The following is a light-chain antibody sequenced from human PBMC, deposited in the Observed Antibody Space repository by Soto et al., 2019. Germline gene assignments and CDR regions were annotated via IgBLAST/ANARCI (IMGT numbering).Light chain of an antibody. CDR2: EAS. CDR3: QQRGRWPFT. J-gene: IGKJ3*01. Sequence: EIVLTQSPATLSLSPGERATLSCRASQSVGRDLGWYQQKPGQAPRLLIYEASNRATGIPARFSGRGSGTDFTLTISSLEPEDFAVYSCQQRGRWPFTFGPGTKVDIK. V-gene: IGKV3-11*01. CDR1: QSVGRD.